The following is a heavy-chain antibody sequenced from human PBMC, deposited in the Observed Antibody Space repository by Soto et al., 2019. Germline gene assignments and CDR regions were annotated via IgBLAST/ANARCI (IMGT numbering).Heavy chain of an antibody. D-gene: IGHD4-17*01. CDR3: ASRIDYGGNSEVPSFDY. CDR1: GFTFSSYA. V-gene: IGHV3-30-3*01. J-gene: IGHJ4*02. Sequence: QVQLVESGGGVVQPGRSLRLSCAASGFTFSSYAMHWVRQAPGKGLEWVAVISYDGSNKYYADSVKGRFTISRDNSKNTLYLQMNSLRAEDTAVYYCASRIDYGGNSEVPSFDYWGQGTLVTVSS. CDR2: ISYDGSNK.